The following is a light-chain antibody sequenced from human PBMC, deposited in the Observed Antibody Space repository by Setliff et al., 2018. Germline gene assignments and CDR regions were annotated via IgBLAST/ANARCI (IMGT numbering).Light chain of an antibody. CDR3: SSYTSLSTRV. V-gene: IGLV2-14*01. J-gene: IGLJ1*01. CDR2: EVS. CDR1: SSDVGDYKY. Sequence: QSVLTQPASVSGSPGQSITISGTGTSSDVGDYKYVSWYQQLPGKAPKLIICEVSNRPSGIPNRFSGSKSGNTASLSISGLQAEDEADYYCSSYTSLSTRVFGTGTKVTVL.